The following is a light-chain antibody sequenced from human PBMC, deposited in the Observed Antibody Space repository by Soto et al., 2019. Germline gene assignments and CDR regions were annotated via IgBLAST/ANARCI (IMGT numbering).Light chain of an antibody. CDR3: QQYGSSLL. Sequence: EIVLTHCPGPLSLSPAERHTHSCRGSQSVRSTYLAWYQQKTRQAPRLLIYGASSRATGIPDRLSGSGSGTDFTLTISRLEPEDFAVYYCQQYGSSLLFGQGTRLEIK. CDR2: GAS. CDR1: QSVRSTY. V-gene: IGKV3-20*01. J-gene: IGKJ5*01.